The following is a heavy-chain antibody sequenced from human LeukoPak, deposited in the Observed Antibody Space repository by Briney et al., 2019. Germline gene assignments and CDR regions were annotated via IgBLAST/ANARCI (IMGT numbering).Heavy chain of an antibody. CDR1: GFTFGNYG. CDR2: ISRSGYST. V-gene: IGHV3-23*01. CDR3: AKVASTTVTTVTFDY. Sequence: GGSLRLSCATSGFTFGNYGMTWVRQAPGKGLEWVSTISRSGYSTYYADSVSGRFTISRDNSKNTLYLQMNSLRAEDTAVYYCAKVASTTVTTVTFDYWGQGTLVTVSS. D-gene: IGHD4-17*01. J-gene: IGHJ4*02.